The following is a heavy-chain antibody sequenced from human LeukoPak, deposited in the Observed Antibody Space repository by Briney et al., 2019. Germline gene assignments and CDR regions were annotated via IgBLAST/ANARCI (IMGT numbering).Heavy chain of an antibody. D-gene: IGHD3-16*01. CDR3: ATLSGSYDYFDY. CDR1: GGSINSGGYY. V-gene: IGHV4-30-2*01. CDR2: IYQSGST. Sequence: SQTLSLTCTVSGGSINSGGYYWSWIRQPPGKGLEWIGYIYQSGSTYYNPSLKSRVTISVDRSKNQFSLTLTSVTAADTAVYYCATLSGSYDYFDYWGQGTLVTVSS. J-gene: IGHJ4*02.